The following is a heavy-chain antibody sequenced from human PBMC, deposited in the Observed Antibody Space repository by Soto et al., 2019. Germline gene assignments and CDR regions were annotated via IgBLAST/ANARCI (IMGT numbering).Heavy chain of an antibody. J-gene: IGHJ6*02. CDR1: GFTFHEYA. CDR2: ISSDGDTI. Sequence: EVQLIESGGGWVQPGTSLRVSCAASGFTFHEYAMHWVRQAPGKGLEWVSGISSDGDTIAYADSVQGRFTVFRDNAKNSLYLQMNSLRAEDTALYYCTKGGYGLSYYFGMDVCGQGTTVTVSS. CDR3: TKGGYGLSYYFGMDV. D-gene: IGHD1-1*01. V-gene: IGHV3-9*01.